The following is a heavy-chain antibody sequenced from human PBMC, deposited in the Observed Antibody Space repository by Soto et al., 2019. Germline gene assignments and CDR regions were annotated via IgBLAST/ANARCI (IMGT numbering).Heavy chain of an antibody. V-gene: IGHV4-34*01. J-gene: IGHJ4*02. CDR2: INHSGST. CDR1: GGSFSGYC. CDR3: ARERSSWYYFDY. D-gene: IGHD6-13*01. Sequence: SETLSLTCAVYGGSFSGYCWSWIRQPQGKWLEWIGEINHSGSTNYNTSLKSRVTISVDTSKNQFSLKLSSVTAADTAVYCCARERSSWYYFDYWGQGTLVTVSS.